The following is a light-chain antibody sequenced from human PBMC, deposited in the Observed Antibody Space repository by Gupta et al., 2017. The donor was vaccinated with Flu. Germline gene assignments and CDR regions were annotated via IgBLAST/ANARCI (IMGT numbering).Light chain of an antibody. CDR2: DDT. CDR1: NMENKK. V-gene: IGLV3-21*02. CDR3: QVWDHSSDQGV. J-gene: IGLJ3*02. Sequence: GGHNMENKKVQWYQQKPGQAPVLVVNDDTYRASGIPERFSGSNSGNTATLTISRVDAGDEADYYCQVWDHSSDQGVFGGGTKLTVL.